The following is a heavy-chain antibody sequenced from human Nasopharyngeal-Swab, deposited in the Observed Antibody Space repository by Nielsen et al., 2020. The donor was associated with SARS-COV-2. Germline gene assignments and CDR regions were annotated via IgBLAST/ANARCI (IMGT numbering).Heavy chain of an antibody. CDR2: ISAYNGNT. D-gene: IGHD2-2*01. V-gene: IGHV1-18*04. CDR1: GYTFTSYG. CDR3: AKDPYSSTSCYECYYYGMDV. J-gene: IGHJ6*02. Sequence: ASAKVSCKASGYTFTSYGIIWVRQAPGQGLEWMGWISAYNGNTNYAQKPQGRVTMTTDTSTSTAYMELRSLRSDDTAVYYCAKDPYSSTSCYECYYYGMDVWGQGTTVTVSS.